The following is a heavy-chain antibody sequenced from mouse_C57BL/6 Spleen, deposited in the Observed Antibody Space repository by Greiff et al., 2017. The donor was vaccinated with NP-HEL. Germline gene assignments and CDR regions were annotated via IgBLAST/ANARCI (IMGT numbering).Heavy chain of an antibody. Sequence: EVQGVESGGGLVKPGGSLKLSCAASGFTFSDYGMHWVRQAPEKGLEWVAYISSGSSTIYYADTVKGRFTISRDNAKNTLYLQLTSLRSEDTAMYYCARYYDSGYAMDYWGQGTSVTVSS. CDR3: ARYYDSGYAMDY. V-gene: IGHV5-17*01. J-gene: IGHJ4*01. CDR2: ISSGSSTI. D-gene: IGHD2-4*01. CDR1: GFTFSDYG.